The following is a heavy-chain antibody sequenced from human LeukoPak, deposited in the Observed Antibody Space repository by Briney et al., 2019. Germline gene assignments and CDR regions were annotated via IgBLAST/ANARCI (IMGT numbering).Heavy chain of an antibody. CDR1: GGSISRYY. CDR3: ARALVAAAGRNYYYYYMDV. Sequence: PSETLSLTCTVSGGSISRYYWRWIRQPPGKGLEWSGYIYYSGSTNYNPSLKSRITISVDTAKNQFSLKLSSVTAADTAVYYCARALVAAAGRNYYYYYMDVWGKGTTVTVSS. V-gene: IGHV4-59*01. CDR2: IYYSGST. J-gene: IGHJ6*03. D-gene: IGHD6-13*01.